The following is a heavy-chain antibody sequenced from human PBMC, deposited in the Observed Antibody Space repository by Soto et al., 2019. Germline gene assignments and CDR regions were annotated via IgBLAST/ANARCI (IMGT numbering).Heavy chain of an antibody. CDR3: ARGSYGSGSYYIDY. V-gene: IGHV3-21*01. J-gene: IGHJ4*02. CDR2: ISSSSSYI. D-gene: IGHD3-10*01. CDR1: GFTFSSYS. Sequence: GESLKISCAASGFTFSSYSMNWVRQAPGKGLEWVSSISSSSSYIYYADSVKGRFTISRDNAKNSLYLQMNSLRAEDTAVYYCARGSYGSGSYYIDYWGQGTLVTVSS.